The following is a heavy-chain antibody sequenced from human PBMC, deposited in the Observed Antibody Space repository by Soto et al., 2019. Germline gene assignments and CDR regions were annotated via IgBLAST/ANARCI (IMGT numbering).Heavy chain of an antibody. CDR1: GFTFSSYA. V-gene: IGHV3-23*01. D-gene: IGHD3-22*01. Sequence: GGSLRLSCAASGFTFSSYAMSWVRQAPGKGLEWVSAISGSGGSTYYADSVKGRFTISRDNSKNTRYLQMNSLRAEDTAVYYCAKDLTILYYDSSGYYGDAFDIWGQGTMVTVSS. J-gene: IGHJ3*02. CDR3: AKDLTILYYDSSGYYGDAFDI. CDR2: ISGSGGST.